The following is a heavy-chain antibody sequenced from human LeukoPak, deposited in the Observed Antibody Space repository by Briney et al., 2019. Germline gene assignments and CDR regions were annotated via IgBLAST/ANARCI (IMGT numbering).Heavy chain of an antibody. CDR3: ARGRFGELLYRFYYYHGMDV. V-gene: IGHV4-59*01. CDR1: GGSISSYY. D-gene: IGHD3-10*01. CDR2: IYYSGST. J-gene: IGHJ6*02. Sequence: SETLSLTCTVSGGSISSYYWSWIRQPPGKGLEWIGYIYYSGSTNYNPSLKSRVTISVDTSKNQFSLKLSSVTAADTAVYYCARGRFGELLYRFYYYHGMDVWGQGTTVTVSS.